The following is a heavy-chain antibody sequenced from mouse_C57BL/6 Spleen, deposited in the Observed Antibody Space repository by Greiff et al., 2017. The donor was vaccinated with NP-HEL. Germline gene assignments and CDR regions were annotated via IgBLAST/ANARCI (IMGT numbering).Heavy chain of an antibody. CDR3: ARGANWDVYYFDY. Sequence: QVQLKESGAELVRPGTSVKVSCKASGYAFTNYLIEWVKQRPGQGLEWIGVINPGSGRTNYNEKFKGKATLTADKSSSTAYMQLSSLTSEDSAVYFCARGANWDVYYFDYWGQGTTLTVSS. D-gene: IGHD4-1*01. J-gene: IGHJ2*01. CDR2: INPGSGRT. CDR1: GYAFTNYL. V-gene: IGHV1-54*01.